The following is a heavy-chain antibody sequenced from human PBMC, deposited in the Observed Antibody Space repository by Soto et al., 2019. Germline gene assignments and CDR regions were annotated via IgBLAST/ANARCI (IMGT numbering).Heavy chain of an antibody. CDR3: ARGVIRFTIYGVVIEPPNT. CDR1: GFTFSSNA. D-gene: IGHD3-3*01. V-gene: IGHV3-30*04. Sequence: QVQLVESGGGVVQPGRSLRLSCAASGFTFSSNAMYWVRQAPGKGLEWVAVISYDGRNEFYANSVKGRFTISRDNSENPLYLEMNSLTPEDTAVFYCARGVIRFTIYGVVIEPPNTWGQGTLVTVSS. CDR2: ISYDGRNE. J-gene: IGHJ4*02.